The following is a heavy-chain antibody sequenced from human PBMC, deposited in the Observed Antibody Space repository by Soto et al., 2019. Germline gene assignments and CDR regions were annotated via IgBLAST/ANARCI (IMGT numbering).Heavy chain of an antibody. J-gene: IGHJ4*02. CDR3: ARAPRGYSLYYFDY. V-gene: IGHV4-59*01. Sequence: SETLSLTCTVSGGSISSYYWSWIRQPPGKGLEWIGYIYYSGSTNYNPSLKSRVTISVDTSKNQFSLKLSSVTAADTAVYYCARAPRGYSLYYFDYWGQGTLVTVSS. CDR1: GGSISSYY. CDR2: IYYSGST. D-gene: IGHD5-18*01.